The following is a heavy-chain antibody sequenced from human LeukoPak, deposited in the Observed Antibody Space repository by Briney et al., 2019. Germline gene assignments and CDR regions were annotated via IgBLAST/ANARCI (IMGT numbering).Heavy chain of an antibody. CDR2: IYYSGST. Sequence: SETLSLTCTVSGGSISSGGYYWSWIRQHPGKGLEWIVYIYYSGSTYYNPSLKSRVTISVDTSKNQFSLKLSSVTAADTAVYYCARAVVVPAAIPVVAIAARPDLSYYFDYWGQGTLVTVSS. V-gene: IGHV4-31*03. CDR1: GGSISSGGYY. J-gene: IGHJ4*02. D-gene: IGHD2-2*02. CDR3: ARAVVVPAAIPVVAIAARPDLSYYFDY.